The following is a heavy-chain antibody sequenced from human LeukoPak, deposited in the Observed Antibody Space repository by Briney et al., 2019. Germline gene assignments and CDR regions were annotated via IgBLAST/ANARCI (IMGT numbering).Heavy chain of an antibody. D-gene: IGHD1-26*01. J-gene: IGHJ4*02. CDR2: ISYDGSNK. CDR3: ARSGSYSPFDY. CDR1: GFTFSSYA. V-gene: IGHV3-30-3*01. Sequence: GGSLRLSCAASGFTFSSYAMHWVRQAPGKGLEWVAVISYDGSNKYYADSVKGRFTISRDNSKNTLYLQMNSLRAEDTAVYYCARSGSYSPFDYWGQGTLVTVSS.